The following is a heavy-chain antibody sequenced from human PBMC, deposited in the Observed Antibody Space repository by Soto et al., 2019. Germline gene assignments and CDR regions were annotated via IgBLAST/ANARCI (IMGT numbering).Heavy chain of an antibody. CDR3: AKLPQYDILTGYLNYFDY. D-gene: IGHD3-9*01. J-gene: IGHJ4*02. CDR2: FRGDGTGA. CDR1: GFTFSSYA. Sequence: EVQLLESGGGLVQPGGSLRLSCAASGFTFSSYAMSWVRQAPGKGLEWVSAFRGDGTGAHYADSVKGRFTISRDNSKNTLYLHMNSLRDEDTAVYYCAKLPQYDILTGYLNYFDYWGQGTLVTVSS. V-gene: IGHV3-23*01.